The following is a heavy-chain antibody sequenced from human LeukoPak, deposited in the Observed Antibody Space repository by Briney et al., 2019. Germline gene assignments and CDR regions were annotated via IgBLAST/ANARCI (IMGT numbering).Heavy chain of an antibody. J-gene: IGHJ4*02. D-gene: IGHD3-22*01. CDR3: ARVGLPRDYYDSSGYYYRTPYSDY. V-gene: IGHV1-46*01. Sequence: ASVKVSCKASGYTFTSYYMHWVRQAPGQGLEWMGIINPSGGSTSYAQKFQGRVTMTRDMSTSTVYMELSSLRSEDTAVYYCARVGLPRDYYDSSGYYYRTPYSDYWGQGTLVTVSS. CDR1: GYTFTSYY. CDR2: INPSGGST.